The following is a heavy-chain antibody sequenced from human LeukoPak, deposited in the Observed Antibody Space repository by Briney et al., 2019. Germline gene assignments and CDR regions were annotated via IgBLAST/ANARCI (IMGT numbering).Heavy chain of an antibody. V-gene: IGHV1-18*01. CDR3: ARTLSPPIQLYATF. J-gene: IGHJ4*02. CDR1: GYTFTSYG. Sequence: GASVKVSCKASGYTFTSYGISWVRQAPGQGLEWMGWISAYNGNTNHAQKLQGRVTMTTDTSTSTAYMELRSLRSDDTAVYYCARTLSPPIQLYATFWGQGTLVTVSS. D-gene: IGHD5-18*01. CDR2: ISAYNGNT.